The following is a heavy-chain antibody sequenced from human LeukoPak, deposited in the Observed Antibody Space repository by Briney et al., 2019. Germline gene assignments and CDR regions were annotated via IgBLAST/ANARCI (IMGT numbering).Heavy chain of an antibody. CDR1: GFTFSGYA. CDR3: VGGYFFDY. V-gene: IGHV3-23*01. J-gene: IGHJ4*02. Sequence: PGGSLRLSCAASGFTFSGYAMSWVRQAPGKGLEWVSSISNSGGDTYYADSVKGRFTISRDNSKNTLYLQMNSLRAEDTAVYYCVGGYFFDYWGQGILVTVSS. CDR2: ISNSGGDT. D-gene: IGHD3-10*01.